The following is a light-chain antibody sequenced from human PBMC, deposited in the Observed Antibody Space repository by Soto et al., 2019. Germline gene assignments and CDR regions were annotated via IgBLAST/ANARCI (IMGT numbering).Light chain of an antibody. Sequence: EIVLTQSPGTLSLSPGERATLSCRASQSVSSSYLAWYQQKPGEAPRLLIYGASSRTTGIPDRFSGGGSGTDVTLTISRLQPEDFAVYYCQQYGSSPPITFGPGTKVDIK. J-gene: IGKJ3*01. V-gene: IGKV3-20*01. CDR2: GAS. CDR1: QSVSSSY. CDR3: QQYGSSPPIT.